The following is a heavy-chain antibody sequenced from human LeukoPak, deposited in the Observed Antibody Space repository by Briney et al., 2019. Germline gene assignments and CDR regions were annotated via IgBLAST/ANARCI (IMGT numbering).Heavy chain of an antibody. CDR1: GFTFSSYS. J-gene: IGHJ6*02. D-gene: IGHD1-1*01. CDR2: ISSSSSYI. V-gene: IGHV3-21*01. CDR3: ARGVQLERRRNYYYGMDV. Sequence: GGSLRLSCAASGFTFSSYSMNWVRQAPGKGLEWVSSISSSSSYICYADSVKGRFTISRDNAKNSLYLQMNSLRAEDTAVYYCARGVQLERRRNYYYGMDVWGQGTTVTVSS.